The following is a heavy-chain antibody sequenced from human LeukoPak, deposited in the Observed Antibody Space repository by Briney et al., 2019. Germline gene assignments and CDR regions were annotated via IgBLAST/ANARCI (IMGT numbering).Heavy chain of an antibody. Sequence: GGSLRLSCAASGFTFSNYALNWLRQAPGKGLEWVSSISTGGGTAYYADSVKGRFTISRDNSKTTLYLQMNSLRAADTAVYYCARVTSDAFDIWGQGTMVTVSS. V-gene: IGHV3-23*01. CDR1: GFTFSNYA. J-gene: IGHJ3*02. CDR2: ISTGGGTA. CDR3: ARVTSDAFDI.